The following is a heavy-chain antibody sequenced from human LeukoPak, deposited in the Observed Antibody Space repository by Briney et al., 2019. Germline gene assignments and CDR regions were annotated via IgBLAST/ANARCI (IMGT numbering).Heavy chain of an antibody. Sequence: ASVNVSCKASGGTFSSYAISWVRQAPGQGLEWMGGIIPIFGTANYAQKFLGRVTITADESTSTAYMELSSLRSEDTAVYYCAILMVRGVIIPNAFDIWGQGTMVTVSS. CDR2: IIPIFGTA. V-gene: IGHV1-69*01. J-gene: IGHJ3*02. D-gene: IGHD3-10*01. CDR3: AILMVRGVIIPNAFDI. CDR1: GGTFSSYA.